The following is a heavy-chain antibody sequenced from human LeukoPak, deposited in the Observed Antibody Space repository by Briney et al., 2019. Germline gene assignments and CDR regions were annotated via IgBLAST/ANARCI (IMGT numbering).Heavy chain of an antibody. CDR3: ARGGDNYMDF. Sequence: ASVKVSCKASGYTFTDYGLSWVRQAPGQGIEWMGWIRVYNGDTNYAQKFQGRLTVTTDPSTSTAYMELRSLRSDDTAAYYCARGGDNYMDFWGQGTLVTISS. J-gene: IGHJ4*02. V-gene: IGHV1-18*01. CDR1: GYTFTDYG. CDR2: IRVYNGDT. D-gene: IGHD1-1*01.